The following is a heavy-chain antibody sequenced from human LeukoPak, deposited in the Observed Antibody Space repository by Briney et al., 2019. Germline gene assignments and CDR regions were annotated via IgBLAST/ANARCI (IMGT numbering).Heavy chain of an antibody. CDR1: GFTFSSYG. D-gene: IGHD1-7*01. Sequence: GGSLRLSCAASGFTFSSYGMHWVRQAPGKGLEWVANIKQDGSEKYYVDSVKGRFTISRDNAKNSLYLQMNSLRAEDTAVYYCARDLWYNWNYPHYWGQGTLVTVSS. CDR3: ARDLWYNWNYPHY. V-gene: IGHV3-7*01. CDR2: IKQDGSEK. J-gene: IGHJ4*02.